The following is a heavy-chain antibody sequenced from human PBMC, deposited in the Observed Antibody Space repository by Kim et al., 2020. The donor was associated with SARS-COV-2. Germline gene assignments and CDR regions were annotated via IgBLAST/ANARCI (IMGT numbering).Heavy chain of an antibody. J-gene: IGHJ4*02. CDR3: AREDFDY. CDR2: NSGGT. V-gene: IGHV1-2*05. Sequence: NSGGTNYAKKFQGRGTMTRDTSISTAYMGLSRLRSDDTVVYYCAREDFDYWGQGTLVTVSS.